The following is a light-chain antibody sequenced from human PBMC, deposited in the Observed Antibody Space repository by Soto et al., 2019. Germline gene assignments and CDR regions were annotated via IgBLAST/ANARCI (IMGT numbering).Light chain of an antibody. CDR1: QSVGSTN. CDR3: QQYGSSPFT. Sequence: EIVLTQSPATLSLSPGERATLSCGASQSVGSTNLAWYQQKPGLAPRLLIYDASSRATGIPDRFSGSGSGTDFTLTNSRLEPEDFAVYHCQQYGSSPFTFGPGTKVDIK. V-gene: IGKV3D-20*01. CDR2: DAS. J-gene: IGKJ3*01.